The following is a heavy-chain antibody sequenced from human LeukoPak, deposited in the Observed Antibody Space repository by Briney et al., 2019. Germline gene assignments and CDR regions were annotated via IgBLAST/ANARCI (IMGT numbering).Heavy chain of an antibody. J-gene: IGHJ5*01. CDR1: GLTFSDYW. CDR3: ARGTEGYTYGEFDS. D-gene: IGHD5-18*01. V-gene: IGHV3-74*03. CDR2: IHRDGSST. Sequence: GGSLRLSCAASGLTFSDYWMHWVRQAPGKGLVWVSRIHRDGSSTTYADSVKGRFTISRDNAKNTLYLQMNSLRAEDTAIYYCARGTEGYTYGEFDSWGQGTLVTVSS.